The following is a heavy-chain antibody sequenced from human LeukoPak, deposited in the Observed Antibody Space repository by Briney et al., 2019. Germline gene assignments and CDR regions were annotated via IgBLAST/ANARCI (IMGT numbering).Heavy chain of an antibody. CDR3: ARADYGVSRDEYNWFDP. CDR1: GYTFTGYY. D-gene: IGHD4-17*01. J-gene: IGHJ5*02. Sequence: GGSLKVSCEASGYTFTGYYMNWVRQAPGQGLEWMGWIKPKSGGTKYAQKFQGRVTMTRDTSISTAYMELRRLRSDDTAVYYCARADYGVSRDEYNWFDPWGQGTLVTVSS. V-gene: IGHV1-2*02. CDR2: IKPKSGGT.